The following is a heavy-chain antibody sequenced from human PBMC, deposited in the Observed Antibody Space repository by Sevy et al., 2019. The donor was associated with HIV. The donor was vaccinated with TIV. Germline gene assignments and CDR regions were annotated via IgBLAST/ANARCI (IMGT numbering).Heavy chain of an antibody. CDR2: IKSKTDGGTT. J-gene: IGHJ6*02. Sequence: GGSLRLSCAASGFTFSNAWMSWVRQAPGKGLEWVGRIKSKTDGGTTDYAAPVKGRFTISRDDSKNTLYLNRNSLKTVDTAVYYCTTESRGNMVREEEYNYYGMDVWGQGTTVTVSS. CDR3: TTESRGNMVREEEYNYYGMDV. V-gene: IGHV3-15*01. CDR1: GFTFSNAW. D-gene: IGHD3-10*01.